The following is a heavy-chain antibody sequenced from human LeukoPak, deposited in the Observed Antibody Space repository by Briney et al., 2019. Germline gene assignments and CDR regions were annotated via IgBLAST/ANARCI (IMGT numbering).Heavy chain of an antibody. Sequence: ASVKVSCKASGGTFSSYAISWVRQAPGQRLEWMGGIIPIFGTANYAQKFQGRVTITADESTSTAYMEPSSLRSEDTAVYYCASRRDYYDSSGYYYGYGILFDYWGQGTLVTVSS. D-gene: IGHD3-22*01. CDR2: IIPIFGTA. V-gene: IGHV1-69*01. CDR3: ASRRDYYDSSGYYYGYGILFDY. J-gene: IGHJ4*02. CDR1: GGTFSSYA.